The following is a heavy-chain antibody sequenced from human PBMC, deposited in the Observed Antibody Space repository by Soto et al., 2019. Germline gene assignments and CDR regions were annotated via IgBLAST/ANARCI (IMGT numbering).Heavy chain of an antibody. CDR3: ARVGQDYYYGMDV. D-gene: IGHD1-26*01. CDR1: GFTFSDYY. CDR2: ISSVTNTI. V-gene: IGHV3-11*01. Sequence: QVQLVESGEGLVKPGGSLRLSCAASGFTFSDYYMTWIRQAPGKGLEWVSYISSVTNTIYYADSVRGRFTISRDNVMDSLYLQMNSLRAEDTAVYYCARVGQDYYYGMDVWGQGTTVTVSS. J-gene: IGHJ6*02.